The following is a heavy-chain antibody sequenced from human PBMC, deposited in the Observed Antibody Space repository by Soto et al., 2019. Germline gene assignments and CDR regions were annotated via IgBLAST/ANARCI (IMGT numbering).Heavy chain of an antibody. CDR2: IYYSGST. CDR1: GGSISSGGYY. D-gene: IGHD3-10*01. CDR3: ARAYITMVRGVINWFDP. J-gene: IGHJ5*02. V-gene: IGHV4-31*11. Sequence: PSETLSLTCAVSGGSISSGGYYWSWIRQHPGKGLEWIGYIYYSGSTYYNPSLKSRVTISVDTSKNQFSLKLSSVTAADTAVYYCARAYITMVRGVINWFDPWGQGTLVTVSS.